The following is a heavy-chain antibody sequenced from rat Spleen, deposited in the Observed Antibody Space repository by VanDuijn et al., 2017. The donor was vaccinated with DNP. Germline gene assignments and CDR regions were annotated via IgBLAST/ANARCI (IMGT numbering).Heavy chain of an antibody. CDR1: GFSLTTYG. Sequence: VQLKESGPGLVQPSQTLSLTCTVSGFSLTTYGVSWFRQPPGKGLEWIAGISSGGNTYYNSSLKSRLSISRDTSKSQVFLKMNSLQTEDTAMYFCARGNEMDAWGQGTSVTVSS. CDR2: ISSGGNT. CDR3: ARGNEMDA. J-gene: IGHJ4*01. V-gene: IGHV2S12*01.